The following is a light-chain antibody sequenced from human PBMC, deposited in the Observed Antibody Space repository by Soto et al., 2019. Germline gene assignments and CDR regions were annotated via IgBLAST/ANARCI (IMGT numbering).Light chain of an antibody. CDR1: QTVSSN. CDR3: QQRSNWPIT. Sequence: EVVMSLSLATLSVSPGETATLSCRASQTVSSNSAWYQQKPGQAPRLLIYGASIRATGIPARFSGSGSGTDFTLTISSLEPEDFAVYYCQQRSNWPITFGQGRLL. J-gene: IGKJ5*01. CDR2: GAS. V-gene: IGKV3-11*01.